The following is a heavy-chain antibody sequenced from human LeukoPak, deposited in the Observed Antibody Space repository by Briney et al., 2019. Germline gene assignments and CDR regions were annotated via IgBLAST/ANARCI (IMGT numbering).Heavy chain of an antibody. CDR2: SHYSGST. CDR1: GASISSYY. Sequence: SETLSLTCTVSGASISSYYWSWIRQPPGKGLEWIGYSHYSGSTNYNPSLKSRVTISVDTSKNQFSLKMSSVTAADTAVYYCARHTAEKYNWFDRWGQGTLVTVSS. J-gene: IGHJ5*02. V-gene: IGHV4-59*08. D-gene: IGHD5-24*01. CDR3: ARHTAEKYNWFDR.